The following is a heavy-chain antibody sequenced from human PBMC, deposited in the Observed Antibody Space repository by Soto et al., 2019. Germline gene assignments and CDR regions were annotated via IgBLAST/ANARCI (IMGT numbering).Heavy chain of an antibody. D-gene: IGHD3-10*01. CDR1: GFTFSSYA. J-gene: IGHJ6*02. CDR3: SREGITMVRGVIGSYYYGMDV. Sequence: GGSLRLSCAASGFTFSSYAMHWVRQAPGKGLEWVAVISYDGSNKYYADSVKGRFTISRDNSKNTLYLQMNSLRAEDTAVYYCSREGITMVRGVIGSYYYGMDVSGPGTQVPLS. CDR2: ISYDGSNK. V-gene: IGHV3-30-3*01.